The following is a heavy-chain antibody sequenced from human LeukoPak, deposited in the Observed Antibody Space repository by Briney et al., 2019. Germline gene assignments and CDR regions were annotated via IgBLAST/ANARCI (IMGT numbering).Heavy chain of an antibody. CDR3: AKQSSPGQYSSSWYYFDY. Sequence: GGSLRLPCAASGFTFSSYAMSWVRQAPGKGLEWVSAISGSGGSTYYADSVKGRFTISRDNSKNTLYLQMNSLRAEDTAVYYCAKQSSPGQYSSSWYYFDYWGQGTLVTVSS. CDR1: GFTFSSYA. D-gene: IGHD6-13*01. CDR2: ISGSGGST. J-gene: IGHJ4*02. V-gene: IGHV3-23*01.